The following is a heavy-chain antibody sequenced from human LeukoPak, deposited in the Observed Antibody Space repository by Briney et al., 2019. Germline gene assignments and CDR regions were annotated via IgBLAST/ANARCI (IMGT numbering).Heavy chain of an antibody. D-gene: IGHD6-19*01. V-gene: IGHV3-30*02. CDR2: IRYDGSNK. J-gene: IGHJ4*02. CDR3: AKERTIAVAGTGVNDY. Sequence: PGGSLRLSCAASGFTFSSYGMNWVRQAPGKGLEWVAFIRYDGSNKYYADSVKGRFTISRDNSKNTLYLQMNSLRAEDTAVYYCAKERTIAVAGTGVNDYWGQGTLVTVSS. CDR1: GFTFSSYG.